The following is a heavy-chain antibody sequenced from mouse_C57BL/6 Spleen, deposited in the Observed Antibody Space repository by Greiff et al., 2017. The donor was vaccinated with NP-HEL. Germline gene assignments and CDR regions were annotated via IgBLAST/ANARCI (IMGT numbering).Heavy chain of an antibody. V-gene: IGHV2-2*01. CDR2: IWSGGST. CDR1: GFSLTSYG. D-gene: IGHD2-3*01. CDR3: ARTDGYSYYYAMDY. Sequence: QVQLKESGPGLVQPSQSLSITCTVSGFSLTSYGVHWVRQSPGKGLEWLGVIWSGGSTDYNAAFISRLSISKDNSKSQVFFKMNSLQADDTAIYYCARTDGYSYYYAMDYWGQGTSVTVSS. J-gene: IGHJ4*01.